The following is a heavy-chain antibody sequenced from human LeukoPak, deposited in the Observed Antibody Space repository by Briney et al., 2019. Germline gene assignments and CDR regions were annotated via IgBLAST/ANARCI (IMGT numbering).Heavy chain of an antibody. J-gene: IGHJ6*02. D-gene: IGHD4-17*01. Sequence: SETLSLTCTVSGGSISSGDYYWSWIRQPPGKGLEWIGYIYYSGSTYYNPSLKSRVTISVDTSKNQFSLKLSSVTAADTAVYYCAGDTVTTFGYYYGMDVWGQGTTVTVSS. CDR3: AGDTVTTFGYYYGMDV. CDR2: IYYSGST. V-gene: IGHV4-30-4*01. CDR1: GGSISSGDYY.